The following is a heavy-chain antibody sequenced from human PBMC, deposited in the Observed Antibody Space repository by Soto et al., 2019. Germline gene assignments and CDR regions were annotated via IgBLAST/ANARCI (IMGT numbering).Heavy chain of an antibody. D-gene: IGHD1-20*01. J-gene: IGHJ4*02. V-gene: IGHV3-30-3*01. CDR3: ASGYNWNVGPFDY. CDR1: GFTFSSYA. CDR2: ISYDGSNK. Sequence: QVQLVESGGGVVQPGRSLRLSCAASGFTFSSYAMHWVRQAPGKGLEWVAVISYDGSNKYYADSVKGRFTISRDNSKNTLYLQMNRLRAEDTAVYYCASGYNWNVGPFDYWGQGTLVTVSS.